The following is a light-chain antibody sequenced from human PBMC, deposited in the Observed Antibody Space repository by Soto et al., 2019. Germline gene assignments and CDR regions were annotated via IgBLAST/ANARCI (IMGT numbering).Light chain of an antibody. CDR2: DAS. CDR3: QQYGSSPFT. V-gene: IGKV3D-20*01. J-gene: IGKJ2*01. Sequence: DIVLTQSPATLSLSPGERATLSCGASQTVSSSSLAWYHQKTGLAPRLLIYDASSTATGIPDRFSGSGSGTDFTLGMSGLVPEDCAVDECQQYGSSPFTFGQGNRLEIK. CDR1: QTVSSSS.